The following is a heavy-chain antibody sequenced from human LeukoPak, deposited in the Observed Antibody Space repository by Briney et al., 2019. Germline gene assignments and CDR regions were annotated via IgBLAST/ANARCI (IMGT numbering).Heavy chain of an antibody. J-gene: IGHJ4*02. CDR2: IKQDGSEK. CDR3: ARSTFGSGSYGFDY. D-gene: IGHD3-10*01. Sequence: GGSLRLSCAASGFTFSSYWMSWVRQAPGKGLEWVANIKQDGSEKYYVDSVKGRFIISRDNAKNSLYLQMNSLRAEDTAVCYCARSTFGSGSYGFDYWGQGTLVTVSS. V-gene: IGHV3-7*01. CDR1: GFTFSSYW.